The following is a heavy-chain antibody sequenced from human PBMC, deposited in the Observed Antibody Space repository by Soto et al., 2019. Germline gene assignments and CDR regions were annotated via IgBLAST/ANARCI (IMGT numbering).Heavy chain of an antibody. CDR3: VRPDSTGYYSH. V-gene: IGHV5-51*01. CDR2: INPADSDT. D-gene: IGHD3-9*01. CDR1: GYSFTNYW. J-gene: IGHJ4*02. Sequence: PGESLKISCKGSGYSFTNYWIGWVRQMPGKGLEWMGIINPADSDTRYSPSFQGQVTVSVDKSTSTAYLQGGSLKASDTAMYYCVRPDSTGYYSHWGQGTPVTVSS.